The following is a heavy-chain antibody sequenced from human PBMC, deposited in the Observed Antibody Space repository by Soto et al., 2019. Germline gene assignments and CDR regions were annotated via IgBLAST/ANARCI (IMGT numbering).Heavy chain of an antibody. CDR3: ARAPAPYYYDGIDY. J-gene: IGHJ4*02. CDR1: GFTFSSYA. CDR2: IRGSGGST. V-gene: IGHV3-23*01. D-gene: IGHD3-22*01. Sequence: EVQLLESGGGLVQPGGSLRLSCAASGFTFSSYAMSWVRQAPGKGLEWVSAIRGSGGSTYYAVSVKGRFTNSRDNSKNTLYLQMNSLRAEDTAVYYCARAPAPYYYDGIDYWGQGTLVNVSS.